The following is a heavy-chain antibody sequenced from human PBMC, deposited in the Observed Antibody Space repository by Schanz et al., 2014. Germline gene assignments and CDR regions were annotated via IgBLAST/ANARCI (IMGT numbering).Heavy chain of an antibody. CDR2: IDGEGGDT. J-gene: IGHJ5*02. Sequence: EVQLVESGGGLIQPGGSLRLSCAVSGFTFRNNWMHWFRQGPGKGLSWVSRIDGEGGDTRYADSVKGRFTISRDNARNTVSLQMNSLRADDTAVYYCVRDERVISGVWFDPWGQGTLVTVSS. D-gene: IGHD3-16*02. CDR3: VRDERVISGVWFDP. V-gene: IGHV3-74*01. CDR1: GFTFRNNW.